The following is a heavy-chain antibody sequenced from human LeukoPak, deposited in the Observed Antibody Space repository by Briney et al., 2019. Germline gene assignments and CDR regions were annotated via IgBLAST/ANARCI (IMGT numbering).Heavy chain of an antibody. CDR2: ISGSGGST. D-gene: IGHD4-23*01. CDR3: AREYYYGDNLRWFDP. V-gene: IGHV3-23*01. CDR1: GFTFSSYA. Sequence: PGGSLRPSCAASGFTFSSYAMSWVRQAPGKGLEWVSAISGSGGSTYYADSVKGRFTISRDNSKNTLYLQMNSLRAEGTAVYFCAREYYYGDNLRWFDPWGQGTLVTVSS. J-gene: IGHJ5*02.